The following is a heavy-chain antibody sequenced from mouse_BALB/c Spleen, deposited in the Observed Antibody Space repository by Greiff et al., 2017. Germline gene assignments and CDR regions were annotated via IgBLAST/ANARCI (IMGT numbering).Heavy chain of an antibody. D-gene: IGHD3-3*01. V-gene: IGHV5-6*01. J-gene: IGHJ2*01. CDR3: ARQGAGTVDY. Sequence: VKLLESGGDLVKPGGSLKLSCAASGFTFSSYGMSWVRQTPDKRLEWVATISSGGSYTYYPDSVKGRFTISRDNAKNTLYLQMSSLKSEDTAMYYCARQGAGTVDYWGQGTTLTVSS. CDR1: GFTFSSYG. CDR2: ISSGGSYT.